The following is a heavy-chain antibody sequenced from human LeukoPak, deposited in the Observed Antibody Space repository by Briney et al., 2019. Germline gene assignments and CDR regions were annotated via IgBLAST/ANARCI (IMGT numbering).Heavy chain of an antibody. CDR3: ARRGRGVIFQPNWFDP. D-gene: IGHD3-10*01. Sequence: GEFLKISCKGSGYSFTSYWIGWVRQMPGKGLGWMGIIYPGDSDTRYSPSFQGQVTISADKSISTAYLQWSSLKASDTAMYYCARRGRGVIFQPNWFDPWGQGTLVTVSS. CDR2: IYPGDSDT. J-gene: IGHJ5*02. CDR1: GYSFTSYW. V-gene: IGHV5-51*01.